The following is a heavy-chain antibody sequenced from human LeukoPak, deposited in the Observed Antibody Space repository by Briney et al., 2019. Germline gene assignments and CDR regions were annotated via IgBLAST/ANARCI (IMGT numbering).Heavy chain of an antibody. CDR1: GFSSSGYS. CDR3: ARELPAAVV. CDR2: IRRDSSDI. J-gene: IGHJ4*02. Sequence: GGSLRLSCAASGFSSSGYSMSWVRQAPGKGLEWVSHIRRDSSDIYHADSVRGRFTISRDNAKNTLYLQMNSLRADDTAVYYCARELPAAVVWGQGTLVTVSS. V-gene: IGHV3-21*01. D-gene: IGHD2-2*01.